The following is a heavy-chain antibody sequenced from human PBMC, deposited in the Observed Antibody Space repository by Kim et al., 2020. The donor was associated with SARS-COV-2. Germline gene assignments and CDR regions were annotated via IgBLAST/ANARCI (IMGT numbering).Heavy chain of an antibody. V-gene: IGHV4-31*02. CDR3: ARALSSFLFRAFDI. Sequence: NPSLKSRVTISVDTSKNQFSLKLSSVTAADTAVYYCARALSSFLFRAFDIWGQGTMVTVSS. J-gene: IGHJ3*02.